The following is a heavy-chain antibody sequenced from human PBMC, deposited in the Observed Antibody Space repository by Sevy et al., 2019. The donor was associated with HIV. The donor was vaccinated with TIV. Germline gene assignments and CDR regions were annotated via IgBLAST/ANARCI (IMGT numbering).Heavy chain of an antibody. CDR3: TSPRGPLDV. CDR1: GFTFSGSA. J-gene: IGHJ6*04. V-gene: IGHV3-73*01. Sequence: GGSLRLSCAASGFTFSGSAMHWVRQASGKGLEWVGRIRSKANSYATAYAASVKGRFTISRDDSKNTAYLQMNSLKTEDTAVYYCTSPRGPLDVWGKGTTVTVCS. CDR2: IRSKANSYAT.